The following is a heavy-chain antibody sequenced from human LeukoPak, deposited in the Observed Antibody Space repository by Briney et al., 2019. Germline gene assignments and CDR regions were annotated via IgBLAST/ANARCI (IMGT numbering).Heavy chain of an antibody. CDR1: GYTFTSYG. CDR2: ISAYNGNT. CDR3: ARGGPPGGSGSYSDY. Sequence: ASVKVSCKASGYTFTSYGISWVRQAPGQGLEWMGWISAYNGNTNYAQKLQGRVTMTTDTSTSTAYMELRSLRSDDTAVYYCARGGPPGGSGSYSDYWGQGTLVIVSS. J-gene: IGHJ4*02. D-gene: IGHD1-26*01. V-gene: IGHV1-18*01.